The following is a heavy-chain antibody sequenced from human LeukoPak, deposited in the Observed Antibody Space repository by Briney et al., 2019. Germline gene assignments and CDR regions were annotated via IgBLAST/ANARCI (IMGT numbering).Heavy chain of an antibody. CDR1: GFTFNNHW. V-gene: IGHV3-7*03. CDR3: ARRITIAAAGWGYGMDV. Sequence: GGSLRLSCAASGFTFNNHWMSWVRQAPGKGLEWVANIRHDGSDKKYVDSVKGRFTISRDNAENSLFVQMNSLRAEDTAVYYCARRITIAAAGWGYGMDVWGQGTTVTVSS. D-gene: IGHD6-13*01. J-gene: IGHJ6*02. CDR2: IRHDGSDK.